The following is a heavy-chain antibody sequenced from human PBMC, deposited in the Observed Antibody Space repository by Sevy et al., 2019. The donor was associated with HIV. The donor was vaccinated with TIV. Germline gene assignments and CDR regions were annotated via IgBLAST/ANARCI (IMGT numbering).Heavy chain of an antibody. V-gene: IGHV4-59*13. D-gene: IGHD3-16*01. CDR1: GGSISSYY. Sequence: SETLSLTRTVSGGSISSYYWSWIRQPPGKGLEWIGYIYYSGSTNYNPSLKSRVTISVDTSKNQFSLKLSSVTAADTAVYYCAARTMGADYWGQGTLVTVSS. J-gene: IGHJ4*02. CDR3: AARTMGADY. CDR2: IYYSGST.